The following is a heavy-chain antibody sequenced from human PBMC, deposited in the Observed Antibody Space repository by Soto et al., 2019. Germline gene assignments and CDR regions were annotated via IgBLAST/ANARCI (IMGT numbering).Heavy chain of an antibody. CDR2: IKSEADGGTT. CDR3: CSYSSSSVGAFDM. J-gene: IGHJ3*02. Sequence: VGSLRLSCATSGFPFNKAWMTWVRQAPGKGLEWVGRIKSEADGGTTDYAAPVKGRFTISRDDSSNTVDLKMNSLRTEDTAVYYCCSYSSSSVGAFDMWGQGTMVTVSS. V-gene: IGHV3-15*01. CDR1: GFPFNKAW. D-gene: IGHD6-6*01.